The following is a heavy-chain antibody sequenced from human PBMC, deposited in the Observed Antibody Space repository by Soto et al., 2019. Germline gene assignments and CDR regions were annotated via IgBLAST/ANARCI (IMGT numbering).Heavy chain of an antibody. D-gene: IGHD1-26*01. V-gene: IGHV4-38-2*02. J-gene: IGHJ4*02. Sequence: SETLSLTCTVSGFSISSGYYWGWVRQPPGKGLEWIGSMYQSGTTYYNPSLKGRVTISINTSKNQFSLKLTSVTAADTAVYYCARDWYRDGYKGGYFDYWGQGTLVTVSS. CDR1: GFSISSGYY. CDR2: MYQSGTT. CDR3: ARDWYRDGYKGGYFDY.